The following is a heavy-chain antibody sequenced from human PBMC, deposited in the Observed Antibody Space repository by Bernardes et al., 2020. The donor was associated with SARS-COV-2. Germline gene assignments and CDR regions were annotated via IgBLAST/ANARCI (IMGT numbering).Heavy chain of an antibody. CDR2: IGAGGGVK. CDR3: ARGNYCHRVDCYSVFDF. J-gene: IGHJ4*02. Sequence: GGSLRLSCAASGFTFSSYAMIWVRQAPGKGPEFVSAIGAGGGVKNYADSVKGRFTISGDNYKNTVSLQMNSLRGEDTALYYCARGNYCHRVDCYSVFDFWGQGTLVTVSS. V-gene: IGHV3-23*01. D-gene: IGHD2-21*02. CDR1: GFTFSSYA.